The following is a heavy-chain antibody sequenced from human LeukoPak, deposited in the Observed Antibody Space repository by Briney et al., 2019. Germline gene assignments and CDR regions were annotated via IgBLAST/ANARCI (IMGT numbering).Heavy chain of an antibody. J-gene: IGHJ4*02. V-gene: IGHV3-23*01. CDR1: GFTFSSYA. D-gene: IGHD2-15*01. CDR3: AKGTEGYCSATICYPFDY. CDR2: ITGSGSDT. Sequence: GGSLRLSCEASGFTFSSYAMNWVRQVPGKGLEWVSSITGSGSDTYFVDSVKGRFTISRVNSKNTLYLQLNSLRAEDTAVYYCAKGTEGYCSATICYPFDYWGRGTLVTVSS.